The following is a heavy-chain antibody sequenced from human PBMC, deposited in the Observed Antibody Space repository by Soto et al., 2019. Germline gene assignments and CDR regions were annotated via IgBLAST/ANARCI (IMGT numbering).Heavy chain of an antibody. CDR3: ACGGYSGNYYFDY. V-gene: IGHV4-31*03. D-gene: IGHD5-12*01. Sequence: QVQLQESGPGLVKPSQTLSLTCTVSGGSISSSSYYWSWIRQHPGKGLEWIGSIYYSGSTYYNPSLQSRVIISLDISKNQFSLNLSSVTAADTAVYYCACGGYSGNYYFDYWGQGTLVTVSS. CDR1: GGSISSSSYY. J-gene: IGHJ4*02. CDR2: IYYSGST.